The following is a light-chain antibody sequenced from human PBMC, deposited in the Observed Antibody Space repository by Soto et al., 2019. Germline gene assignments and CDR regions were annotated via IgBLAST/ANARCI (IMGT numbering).Light chain of an antibody. CDR2: EVS. V-gene: IGLV2-14*01. CDR1: SSDIGGYNY. CDR3: LSYASSNTLL. Sequence: QSALTQPASVSGSPGQSIAISCTGTSSDIGGYNYVSWYQQHPGRAPKLIIFEVSNRPSGVSNRFSSSKSGNTASLTISGLQPEDEADYYCLSYASSNTLLFGGGTKLTVL. J-gene: IGLJ2*01.